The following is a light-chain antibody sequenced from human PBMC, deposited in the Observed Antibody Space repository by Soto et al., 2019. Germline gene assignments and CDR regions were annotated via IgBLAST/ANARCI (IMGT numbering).Light chain of an antibody. J-gene: IGLJ3*02. CDR3: SSSAGGFTWV. CDR2: YVT. Sequence: QSVLTQPRSVSGSPGQSVTISCIGTSSDVVSWYQQHPDKAPKLIIYYVTQRPSGVPDRFSASKSGNTASLTISGLQAEDEADYYCSSSAGGFTWVFGGGTKLTVL. V-gene: IGLV2-11*01. CDR1: SSDV.